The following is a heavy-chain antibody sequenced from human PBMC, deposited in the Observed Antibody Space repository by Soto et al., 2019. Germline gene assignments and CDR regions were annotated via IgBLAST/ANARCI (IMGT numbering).Heavy chain of an antibody. J-gene: IGHJ4*02. Sequence: EVQLVESGGGLVKPGGSLRLSCAASGFTFSNAWMSWVRQAPGKGLEWVGRIKSKTDGGTTDYAAPVKGRFTISRDDSKNTRYLQMNSLKTEDTAVYYCTREDDYGDSGGGVYWGQGTLVTVSS. CDR1: GFTFSNAW. CDR2: IKSKTDGGTT. CDR3: TREDDYGDSGGGVY. V-gene: IGHV3-15*01. D-gene: IGHD4-17*01.